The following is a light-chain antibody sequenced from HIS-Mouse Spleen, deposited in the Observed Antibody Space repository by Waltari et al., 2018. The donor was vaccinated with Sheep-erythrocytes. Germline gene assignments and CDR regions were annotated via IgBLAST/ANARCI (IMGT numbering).Light chain of an antibody. J-gene: IGLJ1*01. CDR1: NLGSKS. Sequence: SYVLTQPPSVSVAPGKTARITCGGNNLGSKSVHWYQQKPGQAPVLVVYDVSDRPSGIPERFSGSNSGNTATLTISRVEAGDEADYYCQVWDSSSDHYVFGTGTKVTVL. CDR3: QVWDSSSDHYV. CDR2: DVS. V-gene: IGLV3-21*03.